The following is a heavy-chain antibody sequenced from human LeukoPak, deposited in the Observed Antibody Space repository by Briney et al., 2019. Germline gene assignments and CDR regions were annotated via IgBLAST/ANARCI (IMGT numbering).Heavy chain of an antibody. D-gene: IGHD3-10*01. CDR2: INWNGGST. CDR1: GFTFDDYG. Sequence: GGSLRLSCAASGFTFDDYGMSWVRQAPGKGLEWVSGINWNGGSTVYADSVKGRFTISRDNAKNSLYLQMNSLRAEDTALYYCARVGVRAEDYYYYMDVWGKGTTVTVSS. J-gene: IGHJ6*03. CDR3: ARVGVRAEDYYYYMDV. V-gene: IGHV3-20*04.